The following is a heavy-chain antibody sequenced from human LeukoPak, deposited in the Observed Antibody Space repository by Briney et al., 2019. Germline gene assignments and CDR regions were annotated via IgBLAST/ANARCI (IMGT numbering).Heavy chain of an antibody. D-gene: IGHD1-26*01. Sequence: PGGSLRLSCGASGFTFSSYGMSWVRQAPGKGLEWVSGIRGSGDSTYYADSVKGRFTMSGDNSKNTLYLQMNSLRAEDTAVYYCAKHLALVGATTSYDYWGQGTLVTVSS. J-gene: IGHJ4*02. V-gene: IGHV3-23*01. CDR2: IRGSGDST. CDR3: AKHLALVGATTSYDY. CDR1: GFTFSSYG.